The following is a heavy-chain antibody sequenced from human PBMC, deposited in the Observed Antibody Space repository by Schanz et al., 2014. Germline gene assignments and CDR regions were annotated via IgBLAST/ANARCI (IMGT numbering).Heavy chain of an antibody. D-gene: IGHD2-2*01. CDR2: ITDSGGT. J-gene: IGHJ6*03. CDR3: TRVHSTSREHSSHYYMDV. V-gene: IGHV4-59*01. CDR1: GGSISSYY. Sequence: QVQLQESGPGLVRPSETLSLTCTVSGGSISSYYWIWIRQSPGKGPHWIGYITDSGGTNHNASLKRRVTISVDTAKYRFTLKMTSVTAADTAIYYGTRVHSTSREHSSHYYMDVWGKGTTVTVSS.